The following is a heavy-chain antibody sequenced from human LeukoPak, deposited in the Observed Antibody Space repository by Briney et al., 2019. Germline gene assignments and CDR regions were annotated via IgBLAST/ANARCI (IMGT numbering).Heavy chain of an antibody. CDR2: ISGNSDYI. D-gene: IGHD3-10*01. J-gene: IGHJ4*02. CDR3: ARGGVVQGNYDY. V-gene: IGHV3-21*01. Sequence: PGEPLRLSCAASGFTFSSYSMNWVRQAPGKGLEWVSSISGNSDYIYYADSVKGRFTISRDNAKNSLYLQMNSLRAEDTAVYYCARGGVVQGNYDYWGQGTLVTVSS. CDR1: GFTFSSYS.